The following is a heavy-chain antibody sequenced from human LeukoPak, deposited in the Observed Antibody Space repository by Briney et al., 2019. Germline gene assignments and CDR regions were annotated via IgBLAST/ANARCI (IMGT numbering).Heavy chain of an antibody. V-gene: IGHV3-43*02. CDR1: GLPIGDFA. CDR3: ARESGKFDY. Sequence: PGGSVRLSCEASGLPIGDFAMHWVRQAPGQGLEWVSLISGDGVSTFFADSVKGRFSISRDNSKNSLFLEMSSLRTEDTAMYYCARESGKFDYWGQGTLVAVSS. CDR2: ISGDGVST. J-gene: IGHJ4*02.